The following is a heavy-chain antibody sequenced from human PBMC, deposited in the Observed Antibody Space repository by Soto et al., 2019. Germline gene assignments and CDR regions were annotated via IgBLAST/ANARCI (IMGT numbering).Heavy chain of an antibody. V-gene: IGHV3-30*04. CDR3: AGDVYTTADYFDY. J-gene: IGHJ4*02. CDR1: GFSFGAYA. CDR2: ISNFGTDK. D-gene: IGHD3-16*01. Sequence: QVQLVESGGGVVPPGRSLRLSCAASGFSFGAYAMHWVRQAPGKGLEWVACISNFGTDKYYTDSVKGRFTVSRDNSKNTLYLQMDSPRVEDTAVYYCAGDVYTTADYFDYWGQGTLVTVSS.